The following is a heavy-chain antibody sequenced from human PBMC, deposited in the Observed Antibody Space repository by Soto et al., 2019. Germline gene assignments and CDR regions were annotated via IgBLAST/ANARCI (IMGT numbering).Heavy chain of an antibody. CDR2: IYYSGST. V-gene: IGHV4-31*03. Sequence: LSLTCTVSGGSISSGGYYWSWIRQHPGKGLEWIGYIYYSGSTYYNPSLKSRVTISVDTSKNQFSLKLSSVTAADTAVYYCARTDYDFWSGYYGEAFDYWGQGTLVTVSS. CDR1: GGSISSGGYY. CDR3: ARTDYDFWSGYYGEAFDY. J-gene: IGHJ4*02. D-gene: IGHD3-3*01.